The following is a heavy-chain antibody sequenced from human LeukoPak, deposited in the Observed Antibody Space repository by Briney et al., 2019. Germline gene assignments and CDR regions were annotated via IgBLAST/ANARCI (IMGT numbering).Heavy chain of an antibody. J-gene: IGHJ4*02. Sequence: SETLSLTCAGYGGSFSGYYWSWIRQPPGKGLEWIGEINHSGSTNYNPSLKSRVTISVDTSKNQFSLKLSSVTAADTAVYYCASRRSYYDSSGSRPLLRFDYWGQGTLVTVSS. CDR2: INHSGST. D-gene: IGHD3-22*01. V-gene: IGHV4-34*01. CDR3: ASRRSYYDSSGSRPLLRFDY. CDR1: GGSFSGYY.